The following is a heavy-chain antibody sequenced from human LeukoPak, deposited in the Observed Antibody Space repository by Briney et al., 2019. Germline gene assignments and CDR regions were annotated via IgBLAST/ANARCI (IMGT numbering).Heavy chain of an antibody. V-gene: IGHV4-59*01. CDR1: GGSFGSYY. CDR3: ARLFTVTTNFDY. D-gene: IGHD4-17*01. J-gene: IGHJ4*02. CDR2: IYYSGST. Sequence: SETLSLTCTVSGGSFGSYYWSWIRQPPGKGLEWIGYIYYSGSTNYNPSLKSRVTISVDTSKNQFSLKLSSVTAADTAVYYCARLFTVTTNFDYWGQGTLVTVSS.